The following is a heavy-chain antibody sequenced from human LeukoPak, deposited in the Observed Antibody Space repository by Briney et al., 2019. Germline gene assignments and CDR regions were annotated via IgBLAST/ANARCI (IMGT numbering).Heavy chain of an antibody. Sequence: SQTLSLNCAVSGGSISSGGYSWSWIRQPPGKGLEWIGYIYHSGSTYYNPSLKSRVTISVDRSKNQFSLNLSSVTAADTAVYYCAREGYCSGGSCDNWFDPWGQGTLVTVSS. J-gene: IGHJ5*02. D-gene: IGHD2-15*01. CDR2: IYHSGST. CDR3: AREGYCSGGSCDNWFDP. V-gene: IGHV4-30-2*01. CDR1: GGSISSGGYS.